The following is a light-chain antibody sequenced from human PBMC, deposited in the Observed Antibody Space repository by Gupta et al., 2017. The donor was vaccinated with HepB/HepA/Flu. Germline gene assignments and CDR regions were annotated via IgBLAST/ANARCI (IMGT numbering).Light chain of an antibody. J-gene: IGKJ1*01. CDR1: PTLLHRNGYNY. V-gene: IGKV2-28*01. CDR2: LGS. CDR3: MQALQTPWT. Sequence: DIVMTQSPLSLPVTPGEPASISCRSSPTLLHRNGYNYLDWYLQKPGQSPQLLIYLGSNRASGVPDRFSGRGSGTDFTLKISRVEAEDVGVYYCMQALQTPWTFGQGTKVEIK.